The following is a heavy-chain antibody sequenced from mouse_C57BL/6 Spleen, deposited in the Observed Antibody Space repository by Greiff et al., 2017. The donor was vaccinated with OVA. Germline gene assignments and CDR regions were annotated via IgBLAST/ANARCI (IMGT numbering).Heavy chain of an antibody. CDR1: GFTFSSYG. D-gene: IGHD1-1*01. CDR3: AREGYYGSSGFAY. J-gene: IGHJ3*01. Sequence: EVQLVESGGDLVKPGGSLKLSCAASGFTFSSYGMSWVRQTPDKRLEWVATISSGGSYTYYPDSVKGRVTISRDNDKNTLYLQMSSLKSEDTDMYYCAREGYYGSSGFAYWGQGTLVTVSA. V-gene: IGHV5-6*01. CDR2: ISSGGSYT.